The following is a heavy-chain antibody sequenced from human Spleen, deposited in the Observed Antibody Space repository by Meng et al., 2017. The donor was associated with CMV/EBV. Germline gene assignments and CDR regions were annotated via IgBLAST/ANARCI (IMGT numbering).Heavy chain of an antibody. V-gene: IGHV3-30*04. Sequence: LSLTCAASGFTFSSYAMHWVRQAPGKGLEWVAVISYDGSNKYYADSVKGRFTISRDNSKNTLYLQMNSLRAEDTAVYYCARESIAAAPPYGMDVWGQGTTVTVSS. D-gene: IGHD6-13*01. CDR1: GFTFSSYA. CDR3: ARESIAAAPPYGMDV. J-gene: IGHJ6*02. CDR2: ISYDGSNK.